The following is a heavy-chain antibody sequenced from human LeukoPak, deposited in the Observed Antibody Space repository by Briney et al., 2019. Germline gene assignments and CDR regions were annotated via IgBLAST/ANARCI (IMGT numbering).Heavy chain of an antibody. Sequence: SETLSLTCAVYGGSFSGYYWSWIRQPPGKGLEWIGEINHSGSTNYNPSLKSRVTISVDTSKNQFSLKLSSVTAADTAVYYCARADDYGGNDYWGQGTLVTVSS. CDR3: ARADDYGGNDY. D-gene: IGHD4-23*01. CDR2: INHSGST. V-gene: IGHV4-34*01. CDR1: GGSFSGYY. J-gene: IGHJ4*02.